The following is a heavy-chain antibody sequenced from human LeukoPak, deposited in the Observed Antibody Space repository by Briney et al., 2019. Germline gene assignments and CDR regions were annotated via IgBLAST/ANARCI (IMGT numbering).Heavy chain of an antibody. D-gene: IGHD6-19*01. Sequence: SETLSLTCTVSGGSISSDSWSWIRQPPGKGLEWIGYIYNSGSGSINYNPSLKSRVTISVDTSKNQFSLKLSSVTAADTAVYYCARCGSSGWYGVFDAFDIWGQGTMVTVSS. V-gene: IGHV4-59*01. J-gene: IGHJ3*02. CDR3: ARCGSSGWYGVFDAFDI. CDR2: IYNSGSGSI. CDR1: GGSISSDS.